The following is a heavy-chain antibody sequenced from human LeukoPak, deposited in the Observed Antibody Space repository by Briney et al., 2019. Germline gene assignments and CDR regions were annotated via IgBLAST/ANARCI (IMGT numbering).Heavy chain of an antibody. D-gene: IGHD7-27*01. CDR3: AKTIWGHS. Sequence: GGSLRLSCAASGFTFSSYGMHWVRQAPGKGLEWVAVIWYDGSNKYYADSVKGRFTISRDNSKNTLYLQMNSLRDEDTAVYYCAKTIWGHSWGQGTLVTVSS. J-gene: IGHJ4*02. CDR2: IWYDGSNK. CDR1: GFTFSSYG. V-gene: IGHV3-33*06.